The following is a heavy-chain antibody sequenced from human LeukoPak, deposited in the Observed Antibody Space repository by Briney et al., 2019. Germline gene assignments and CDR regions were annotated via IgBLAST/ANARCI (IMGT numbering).Heavy chain of an antibody. J-gene: IGHJ4*02. CDR1: GFTFSSYG. V-gene: IGHV3-33*01. CDR3: ARGPFEGVLLWFGELAGSLDY. CDR2: IWYGGSNK. Sequence: GRSLRLSCAASGFTFSSYGMHWVRQAPGKGLKWVAVIWYGGSNKYYADSVKGRFTISRDNSKNTLYLQMNSLRAEDTAVYYCARGPFEGVLLWFGELAGSLDYWGQGTLVTVSS. D-gene: IGHD3-10*01.